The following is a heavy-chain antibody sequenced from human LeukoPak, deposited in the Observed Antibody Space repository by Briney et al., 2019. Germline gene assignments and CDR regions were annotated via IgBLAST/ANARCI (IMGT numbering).Heavy chain of an antibody. CDR3: ARLLWFGESTYYYGMDV. CDR1: GGSISSYY. CDR2: IYYSGST. V-gene: IGHV4-59*01. Sequence: SETLSLTCTVSGGSISSYYWSWIRQPPGKGLEWIGYIYYSGSTNYNPSLKSRVTISVDTSKNQFSLKLSSVTAADTAVYYCARLLWFGESTYYYGMDVWGQGTTVTVSS. J-gene: IGHJ6*02. D-gene: IGHD3-10*01.